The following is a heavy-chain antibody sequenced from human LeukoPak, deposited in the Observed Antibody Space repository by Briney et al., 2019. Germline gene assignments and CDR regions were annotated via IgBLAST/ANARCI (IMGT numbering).Heavy chain of an antibody. CDR2: IHSSGST. J-gene: IGHJ5*02. V-gene: IGHV4-39*01. Sequence: SETLSLSCTVSAGSISSSAYCCWIRQPPGKGLEWIGSIHSSGSTYYNPSLKSRVTISADTSKNQFSLRLTSVTAADTAVYYCARASSYVAAARYDPAWFGPWGQGTPVTVSS. D-gene: IGHD4/OR15-4a*01. CDR3: ARASSYVAAARYDPAWFGP. CDR1: AGSISSSAYC.